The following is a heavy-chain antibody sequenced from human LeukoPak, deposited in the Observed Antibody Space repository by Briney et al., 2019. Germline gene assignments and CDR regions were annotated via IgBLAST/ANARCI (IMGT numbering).Heavy chain of an antibody. V-gene: IGHV4-38-2*01. CDR3: ARHHSHLYDSSGYRYYFDY. D-gene: IGHD3-22*01. CDR1: GYSISSGYY. CDR2: IYYSGST. Sequence: SETLSLTCAVSGYSISSGYYWGWIRQPPGKGLEWIGSIYYSGSTYYNPSLKSRVTISVDTSKNQFSLKLSSVTAADTAVYYCARHHSHLYDSSGYRYYFDYWGQGTLVTVSS. J-gene: IGHJ4*02.